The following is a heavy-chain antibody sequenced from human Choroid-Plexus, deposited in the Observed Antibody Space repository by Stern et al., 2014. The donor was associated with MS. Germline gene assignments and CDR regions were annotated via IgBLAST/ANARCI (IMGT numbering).Heavy chain of an antibody. CDR1: GFSFSSFG. Sequence: QVQLVESGGGGVQPGRPLRLSCAASGFSFSSFGMHWVRQAPGKGLEWVALISYDGSKDYADSVKGRFASSRDNSKNTLYLQMNSLRAEDTAVYYCAKDRQYLTFFFDFWGQGSLVTVSS. CDR2: ISYDGSK. CDR3: AKDRQYLTFFFDF. J-gene: IGHJ4*02. D-gene: IGHD2/OR15-2a*01. V-gene: IGHV3-30*18.